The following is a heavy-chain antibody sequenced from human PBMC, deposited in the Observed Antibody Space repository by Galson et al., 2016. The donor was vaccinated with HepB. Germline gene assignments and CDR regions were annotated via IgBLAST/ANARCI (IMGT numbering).Heavy chain of an antibody. D-gene: IGHD3-16*01. J-gene: IGHJ4*02. CDR2: ITRSGDAT. Sequence: SLRLSCAASGFSFSNSGMSWVRQAPGRGLEWVSGITRSGDATPYADFVKGRSTISRDNSQNTLYLYMNNLTAGDTAIYYCGKHGGFDNWGQGALVTVSS. V-gene: IGHV3-23*01. CDR3: GKHGGFDN. CDR1: GFSFSNSG.